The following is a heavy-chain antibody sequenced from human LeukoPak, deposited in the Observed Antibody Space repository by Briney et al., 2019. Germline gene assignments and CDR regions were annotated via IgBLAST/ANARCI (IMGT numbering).Heavy chain of an antibody. CDR1: GGSISSGGYY. D-gene: IGHD3-22*01. Sequence: SETLSLTCTVSGGSISSGGYYWSWIRQPPGKGLEWIGYIYHSGSTYYNPSLKSRVTISVDRSKNQFSLKLSSVTAADTAVYYCAREGVGYYDSSGYCWGQGTLVTVSS. CDR2: IYHSGST. CDR3: AREGVGYYDSSGYC. V-gene: IGHV4-30-2*01. J-gene: IGHJ4*02.